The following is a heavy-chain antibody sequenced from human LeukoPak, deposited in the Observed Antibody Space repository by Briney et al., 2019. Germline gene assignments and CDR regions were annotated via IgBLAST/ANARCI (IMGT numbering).Heavy chain of an antibody. Sequence: GGSLRLFCAASGFTFSSYAMSWVRKAPEKGLEWVSAISGSGGSTYYAAPVKGRFTISRDNSKNTLYLQMNSLRAEDTAVYYCAKVLVVVPANDYWGQGTLVTVSS. D-gene: IGHD2-2*01. V-gene: IGHV3-23*01. J-gene: IGHJ4*02. CDR3: AKVLVVVPANDY. CDR1: GFTFSSYA. CDR2: ISGSGGST.